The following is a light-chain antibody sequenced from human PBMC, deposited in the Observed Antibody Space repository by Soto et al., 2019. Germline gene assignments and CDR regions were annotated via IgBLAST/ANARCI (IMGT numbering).Light chain of an antibody. CDR3: QQYDNSLYT. CDR2: GAS. Sequence: EIVLTQSPGTLSLSPGERATLSCRASQSVTNTYLAWYQQKPGQAPRLLIYGASSRATGIPDRFSGSGSGTDVTLTISRLEPEDFAVYYCQQYDNSLYTFGQGTKLEIK. J-gene: IGKJ2*01. CDR1: QSVTNTY. V-gene: IGKV3-20*01.